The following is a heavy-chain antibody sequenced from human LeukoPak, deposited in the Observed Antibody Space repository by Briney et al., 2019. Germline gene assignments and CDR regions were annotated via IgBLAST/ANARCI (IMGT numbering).Heavy chain of an antibody. Sequence: GGSLRLSCAASGFTFSTYAMSWVRQAPGKGLEWVPAISGRGVSTSYADSVRGRFTISRDNSKNTLYLQMNSLRAEDTAVYYCAKAASGNWNDVSDYWGQGTLVTVSS. V-gene: IGHV3-23*01. J-gene: IGHJ4*02. CDR1: GFTFSTYA. D-gene: IGHD1-20*01. CDR2: ISGRGVST. CDR3: AKAASGNWNDVSDY.